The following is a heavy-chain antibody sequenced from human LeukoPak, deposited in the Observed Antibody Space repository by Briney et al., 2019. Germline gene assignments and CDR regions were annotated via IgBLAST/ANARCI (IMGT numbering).Heavy chain of an antibody. Sequence: GGSLRLSCAASGFTFSSYSMNWVRQAPGEGLEWVSGISKTGRTTFYTDSVKGRFTISRDNSKNTLHLQMNRLRAEDTALYYCAKDHDNTDYYYYFDSWGQGTLVTVSS. CDR1: GFTFSSYS. CDR3: AKDHDNTDYYYYFDS. CDR2: ISKTGRTT. D-gene: IGHD2-21*02. J-gene: IGHJ4*02. V-gene: IGHV3-23*01.